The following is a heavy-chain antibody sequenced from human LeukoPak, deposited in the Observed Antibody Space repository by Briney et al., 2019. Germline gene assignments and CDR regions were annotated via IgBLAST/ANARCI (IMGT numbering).Heavy chain of an antibody. CDR1: GFTFSSYA. CDR2: ISGSGGST. V-gene: IGHV3-23*01. CDR3: AKDRGSGSYYNYFYGMDV. D-gene: IGHD3-10*01. Sequence: GGSLRLSCAASGFTFSSYAMSWVRQAPGKSLEWFSGISGSGGSTYYADSVKGRFTISRDNSKNTLSLQMNSLRAEDTAVYYCAKDRGSGSYYNYFYGMDVWGQGTTVTVSS. J-gene: IGHJ6*02.